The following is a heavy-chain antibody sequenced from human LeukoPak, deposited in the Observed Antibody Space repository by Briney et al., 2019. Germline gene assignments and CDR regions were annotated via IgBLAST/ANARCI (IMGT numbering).Heavy chain of an antibody. Sequence: SETLSLTCTVSGGSISSSSYYWGWLRQPPGKGLEWIGSIYYSGSTYYNPSLKSRVTISVDTSKNQYSLKLSSVTAADTAVYYCAVIVAIAAAGTGHDYWGQGTLVTVSS. D-gene: IGHD6-13*01. CDR2: IYYSGST. CDR3: AVIVAIAAAGTGHDY. J-gene: IGHJ4*02. CDR1: GGSISSSSYY. V-gene: IGHV4-39*07.